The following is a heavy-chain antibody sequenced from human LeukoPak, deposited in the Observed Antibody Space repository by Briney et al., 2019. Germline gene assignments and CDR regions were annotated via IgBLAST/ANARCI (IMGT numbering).Heavy chain of an antibody. V-gene: IGHV4-61*01. Sequence: SETLSLTCTVSGYSISTGYYWDWIRQPPGKGLEWIGYIYYSGNTNYNPSLKSRVTISVDTSKNQFSLKLASVTAADTAVYYCARVEEGYGSGRRENYYYYYMDVWGKGTTVTISS. J-gene: IGHJ6*03. D-gene: IGHD3-10*01. CDR3: ARVEEGYGSGRRENYYYYYMDV. CDR1: GYSISTGYY. CDR2: IYYSGNT.